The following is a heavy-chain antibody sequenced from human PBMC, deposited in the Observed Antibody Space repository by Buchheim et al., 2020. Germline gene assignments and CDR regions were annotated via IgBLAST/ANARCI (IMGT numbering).Heavy chain of an antibody. V-gene: IGHV4-4*02. Sequence: QVQLQESGPGLVMPSATLSLTCAVSGDSISSDYWWTWVRQSPGKGLEWIGEIYHNGNTNYSPSLRSRVSISVAKSKNQFSLNLYSVTAADTAVYYCATDDYNLYFFDHWGQGTL. D-gene: IGHD4-11*01. CDR1: GDSISSDYW. CDR3: ATDDYNLYFFDH. J-gene: IGHJ4*02. CDR2: IYHNGNT.